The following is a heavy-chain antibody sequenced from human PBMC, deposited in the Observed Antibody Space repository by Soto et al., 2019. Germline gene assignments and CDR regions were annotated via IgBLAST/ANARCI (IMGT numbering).Heavy chain of an antibody. V-gene: IGHV3-30*18. CDR3: AKDGVNPYSSGWTGLEGY. D-gene: IGHD6-19*01. J-gene: IGHJ4*02. Sequence: GGSLRLSCAASGFTFSSYGMHWVRQAPGKGLEWVAVISYDGSNKYYADSVKGRFTISRDNSKNTLYLQMNSLRAEDTAVYYCAKDGVNPYSSGWTGLEGYWGQGTLVTVSS. CDR2: ISYDGSNK. CDR1: GFTFSSYG.